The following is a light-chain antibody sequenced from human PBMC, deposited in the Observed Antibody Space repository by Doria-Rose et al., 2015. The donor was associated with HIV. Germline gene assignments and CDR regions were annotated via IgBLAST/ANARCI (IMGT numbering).Light chain of an antibody. CDR1: NIGAGYD. V-gene: IGLV1-40*01. J-gene: IGLJ2*01. CDR2: GNH. Sequence: NIGAGYDVHWYQHLPGTAPKLLIYGNHNRPSGVPDRFSGSKSGTSASLAITGLQAEDEADYYCQSYDRTLSGSVVFGGGTKLTVL. CDR3: QSYDRTLSGSVV.